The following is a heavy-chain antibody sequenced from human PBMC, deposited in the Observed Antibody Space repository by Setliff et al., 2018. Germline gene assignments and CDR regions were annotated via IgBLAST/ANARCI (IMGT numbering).Heavy chain of an antibody. Sequence: ASVKVSCKASGYTFTGYYMHWVRQAPGQGLEWVGRINPDSGGTNDAQKFQGRVTMTRDTSISTAYMELSRLRSDDTAVYYCARTYYYASSGYRGYYYYLDVWGKGTTVTVSS. D-gene: IGHD3-22*01. CDR1: GYTFTGYY. CDR2: INPDSGGT. CDR3: ARTYYYASSGYRGYYYYLDV. V-gene: IGHV1-2*06. J-gene: IGHJ6*03.